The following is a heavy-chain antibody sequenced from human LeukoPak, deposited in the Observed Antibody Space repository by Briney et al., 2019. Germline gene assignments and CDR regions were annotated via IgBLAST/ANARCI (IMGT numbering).Heavy chain of an antibody. V-gene: IGHV4-59*01. CDR2: IYYSGST. D-gene: IGHD3-3*01. CDR3: ASGRLHDFGGIRH. CDR1: GGSISTYY. Sequence: PSETLSLTCTVSGGSISTYYGSWIRQPPGKGLEWIGYIYYSGSTNYNSSLKSRVTISVDTSKNQFSLKLSSVTAADTAVYYCASGRLHDFGGIRHWGQGTLVTVSS. J-gene: IGHJ4*02.